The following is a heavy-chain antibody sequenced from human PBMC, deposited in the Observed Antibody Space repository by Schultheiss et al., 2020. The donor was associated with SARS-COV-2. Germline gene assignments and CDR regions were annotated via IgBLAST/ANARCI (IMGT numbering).Heavy chain of an antibody. D-gene: IGHD2-15*01. Sequence: ASVKVSCKASGYTFTGYYMHWVRQAPGQGLEWMGWINPNSGGTNYAQKFQGRVTITADKSTSTAYMELSSLRSEDTAVYYCAIPVVAATLWFDPWGQGTLVTVSS. V-gene: IGHV1-2*02. J-gene: IGHJ5*02. CDR3: AIPVVAATLWFDP. CDR2: INPNSGGT. CDR1: GYTFTGYY.